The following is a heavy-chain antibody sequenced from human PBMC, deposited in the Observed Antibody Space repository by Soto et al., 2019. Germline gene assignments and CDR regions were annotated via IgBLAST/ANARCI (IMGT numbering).Heavy chain of an antibody. Sequence: SETLSLTCAVSGGSFTSNNWWTWVRQPPGQGLEWIGEIYRTGSTNYNPSLKSRATISLDKSENQFSLKVTSLTAADTAVYYCASRDPGTSVDYWGQGTSVPVSS. CDR2: IYRTGST. V-gene: IGHV4-4*02. D-gene: IGHD1-7*01. CDR3: ASRDPGTSVDY. J-gene: IGHJ4*02. CDR1: GGSFTSNNW.